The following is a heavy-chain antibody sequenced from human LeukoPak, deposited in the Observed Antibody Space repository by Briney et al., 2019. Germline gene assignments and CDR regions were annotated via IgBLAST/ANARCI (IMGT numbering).Heavy chain of an antibody. V-gene: IGHV4-34*01. CDR1: GGSFSGYY. CDR3: ARGVSLGYCSSTSCYNYFDY. D-gene: IGHD2-2*02. J-gene: IGHJ4*02. CDR2: INHSGST. Sequence: SETLSLTCAAYGGSFSGYYWSWIRQPPGKGLEWIGEINHSGSTNYNPSLKSRVTISVDTSKNQFSLKLSSVTAADTAVYYCARGVSLGYCSSTSCYNYFDYWGQGTLVTVSS.